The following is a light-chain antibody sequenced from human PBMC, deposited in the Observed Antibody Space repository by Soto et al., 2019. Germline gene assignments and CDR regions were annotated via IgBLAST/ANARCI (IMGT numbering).Light chain of an antibody. V-gene: IGLV4-69*01. CDR3: QTWGTGIGV. CDR2: LNTDRSH. Sequence: QLVLTQSPSASASLGASVKLTCTLSSGHSSYAIAWHQQQLEKGPRYLMKLNTDRSHSKGDGIPDRFSGSTSGAECYLTISSLQSEDEADYYCQTWGTGIGVFGGGTKLTVL. CDR1: SGHSSYA. J-gene: IGLJ2*01.